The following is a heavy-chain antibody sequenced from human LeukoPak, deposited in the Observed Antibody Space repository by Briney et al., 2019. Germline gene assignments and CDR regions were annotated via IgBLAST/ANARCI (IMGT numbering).Heavy chain of an antibody. J-gene: IGHJ4*02. CDR3: AREGPDYSNYYLDY. CDR2: MNPNSGNT. CDR1: GYTFTSYD. V-gene: IGHV1-8*01. Sequence: GASVKVSCKASGYTFTSYDINWVRQATGQGLEWMGWMNPNSGNTGYAQKIQGRVTMTRDTSISTAYMELSSLRSEDTAVYYCAREGPDYSNYYLDYWGQGTLVTVSS. D-gene: IGHD4-11*01.